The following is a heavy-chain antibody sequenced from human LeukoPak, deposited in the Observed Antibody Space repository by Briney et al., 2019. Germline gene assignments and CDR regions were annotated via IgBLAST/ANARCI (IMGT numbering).Heavy chain of an antibody. CDR2: ISTSSIYI. CDR3: ARGLWGFDDSSGYYYVLGAFDI. J-gene: IGHJ3*02. Sequence: PGGSLRLSCAASGFTFSSYSMNWVRQAPGKGLEWGSSISTSSIYIYYADSVKGRCTISRDNAKNSLYLQMNSLRAEDTAVYYCARGLWGFDDSSGYYYVLGAFDIWGQGTMVTVSS. V-gene: IGHV3-21*01. CDR1: GFTFSSYS. D-gene: IGHD3-22*01.